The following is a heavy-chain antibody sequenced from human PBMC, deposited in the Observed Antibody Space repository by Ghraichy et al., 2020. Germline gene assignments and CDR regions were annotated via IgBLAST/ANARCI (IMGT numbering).Heavy chain of an antibody. D-gene: IGHD2-15*01. J-gene: IGHJ4*02. CDR1: GFTLSDYY. CDR2: ISGSSSDT. V-gene: IGHV3-11*06. Sequence: GGSLRLSCAASGFTLSDYYMSWIRQAPGKGLESVSYISGSSSDTNYADSVKGRFTISRDNAKNSLYLQMDSLRAEDTAVYYCVRTARVADNWGPGTLVTVSS. CDR3: VRTARVADN.